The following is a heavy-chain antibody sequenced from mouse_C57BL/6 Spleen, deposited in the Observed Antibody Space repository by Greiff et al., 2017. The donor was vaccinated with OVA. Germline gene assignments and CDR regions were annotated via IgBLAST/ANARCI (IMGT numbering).Heavy chain of an antibody. J-gene: IGHJ3*01. D-gene: IGHD2-5*01. CDR3: VRVYSNYGPWFAY. CDR2: IRSKSNNYAT. Sequence: VQLKESGGGLVQPKGSLKLSCAASGFSFNTYAMNWVRQAPGKGLEWVARIRSKSNNYATYYADSVKDRFTISRDDSESMLYLQMNNLKTEDTAMYYCVRVYSNYGPWFAYWGQGTLVTVSA. V-gene: IGHV10-1*01. CDR1: GFSFNTYA.